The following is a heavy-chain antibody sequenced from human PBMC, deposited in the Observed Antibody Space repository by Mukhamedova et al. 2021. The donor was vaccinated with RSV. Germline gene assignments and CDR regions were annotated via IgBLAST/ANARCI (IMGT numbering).Heavy chain of an antibody. Sequence: VANIKQDDSEKYYVDSVRGRFTISRDNAKSSLYLQMNSLRVEDTAVYYCASMVLGVLGFDHWGQGTLVTVSS. CDR3: ASMVLGVLGFDH. D-gene: IGHD3-10*01. J-gene: IGHJ4*02. CDR2: IKQDDSEK. V-gene: IGHV3-7*03.